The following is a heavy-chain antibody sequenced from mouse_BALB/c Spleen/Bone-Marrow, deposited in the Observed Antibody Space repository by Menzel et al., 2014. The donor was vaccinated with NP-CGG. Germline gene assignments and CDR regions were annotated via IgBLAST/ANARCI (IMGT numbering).Heavy chain of an antibody. D-gene: IGHD1-1*01. V-gene: IGHV1-9*01. CDR1: GYTFSNYW. Sequence: VQVVESGAELMKPGASVKISCKATGYTFSNYWIDWVKQRPGHGLEWIGEILPGSGTANYNEKFKGKATFTADTSSNTAYMQLSSLTSEDSALYYCARASVVPYYFDFWGQGTTLTVSS. CDR3: ARASVVPYYFDF. CDR2: ILPGSGTA. J-gene: IGHJ2*01.